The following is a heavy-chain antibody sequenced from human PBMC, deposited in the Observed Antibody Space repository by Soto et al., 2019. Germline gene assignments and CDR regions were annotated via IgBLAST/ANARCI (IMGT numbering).Heavy chain of an antibody. Sequence: GASVKVSCKASGYTFSTYCITWVREAPGQGLDWMGWINPLKGDTKSAANFQDRVTMTTDTSTRTAYMELRSLRSDDTAVYYCARVKVPAAILGAFDLWGQGTLVTVSS. J-gene: IGHJ3*01. CDR2: INPLKGDT. D-gene: IGHD2-2*02. V-gene: IGHV1-18*01. CDR1: GYTFSTYC. CDR3: ARVKVPAAILGAFDL.